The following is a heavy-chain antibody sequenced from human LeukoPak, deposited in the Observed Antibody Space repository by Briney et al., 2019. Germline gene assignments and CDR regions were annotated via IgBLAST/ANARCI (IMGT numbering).Heavy chain of an antibody. CDR1: GYTFTSYG. CDR3: ARVDPLRSDSNFDY. V-gene: IGHV1-18*01. J-gene: IGHJ4*02. CDR2: ISAYNGNT. Sequence: ASVKVSCKASGYTFTSYGISWVRQAPGQGLEWMGWISAYNGNTNYAQKLQGRVTMTTDTSTTTAYMELRSLRSDDTAVYYCARVDPLRSDSNFDYWGQGTLVTVSS. D-gene: IGHD5-12*01.